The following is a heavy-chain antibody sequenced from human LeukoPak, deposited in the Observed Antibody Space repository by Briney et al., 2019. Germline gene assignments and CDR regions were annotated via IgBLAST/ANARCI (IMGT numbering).Heavy chain of an antibody. CDR1: GGSISSGGYY. CDR2: IYYSGST. Sequence: SETLSLTCTVSGGSISSGGYYWSWIRQHPGKGLEWIGHIYYSGSTYYNPSLKSRVTISVDTSKNQFSLKLSSVTAADTAVYYCARFVSSGYSHDAFDVWGQGTMVTVSS. J-gene: IGHJ3*01. D-gene: IGHD3-22*01. V-gene: IGHV4-31*03. CDR3: ARFVSSGYSHDAFDV.